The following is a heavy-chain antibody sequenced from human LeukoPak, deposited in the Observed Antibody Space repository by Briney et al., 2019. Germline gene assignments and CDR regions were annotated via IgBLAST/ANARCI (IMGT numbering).Heavy chain of an antibody. V-gene: IGHV1-2*02. J-gene: IGHJ4*02. Sequence: GASVKVSCKASGGTFVGYYLHWVRQAPGQGLEWMAWIDPYTGNTHYAQKFQGRITVTRDTSLSTTYMELNWLTSDDTALYYCGREYSAFEHWGQGTLVTVSS. CDR1: GGTFVGYY. CDR3: GREYSAFEH. CDR2: IDPYTGNT. D-gene: IGHD5-12*01.